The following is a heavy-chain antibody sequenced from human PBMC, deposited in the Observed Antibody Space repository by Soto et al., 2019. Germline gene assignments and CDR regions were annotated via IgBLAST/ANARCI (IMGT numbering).Heavy chain of an antibody. CDR2: IYYSGST. J-gene: IGHJ6*02. V-gene: IGHV4-59*06. CDR3: ARDRVVVVPAATATGGYYGMDV. D-gene: IGHD2-2*01. CDR1: GGSISSYY. Sequence: SETLSLTCTVSGGSISSYYWSWIRQHPGKGLEWIGYIYYSGSTYYNPSLKSRVTISVDTSKNQFSLKLSSVTAADTAVYYCARDRVVVVPAATATGGYYGMDVWGQGTTVTVSS.